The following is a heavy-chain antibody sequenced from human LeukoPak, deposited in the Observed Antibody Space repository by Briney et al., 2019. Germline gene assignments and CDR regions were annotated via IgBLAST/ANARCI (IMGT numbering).Heavy chain of an antibody. CDR1: GFTFSSYS. CDR3: ARAGGSGSYYIGY. Sequence: GGSLRLSCAASGFTFSSYSMNWVRQAPGKGLEWVSSISSSSSYIYYADSVKGRFTISRDNAKNSLYLQMNSLRAEDTAVYYRARAGGSGSYYIGYWGQGTLVTVSS. J-gene: IGHJ4*02. D-gene: IGHD3-10*01. V-gene: IGHV3-21*01. CDR2: ISSSSSYI.